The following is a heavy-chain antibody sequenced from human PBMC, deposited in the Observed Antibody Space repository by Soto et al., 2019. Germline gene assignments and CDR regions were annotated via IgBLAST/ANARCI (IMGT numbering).Heavy chain of an antibody. D-gene: IGHD2-8*01. CDR3: ARDLDCTNGVCSYYFDY. Sequence: QVQLVESGGGVVQPGRSLRLSCAASGFTFSSYGMHWVRQAPGKGLEWVAVIWYDGSNKYYADSVKGRFTISRDNSKNTLYRQMNSLRAEDTAVYYCARDLDCTNGVCSYYFDYWGQGTLVTVSS. CDR2: IWYDGSNK. V-gene: IGHV3-33*01. J-gene: IGHJ4*02. CDR1: GFTFSSYG.